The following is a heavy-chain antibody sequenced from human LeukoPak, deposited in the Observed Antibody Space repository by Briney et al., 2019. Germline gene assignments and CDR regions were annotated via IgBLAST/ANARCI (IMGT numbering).Heavy chain of an antibody. V-gene: IGHV1-2*02. Sequence: ASVKVSCKASGYTFTGYYMHWVRQAPGQGLEWMGWINPNSGGTNYAQKFQGRVTMTRDTSISTAYMELSRLRSDDTAVYYCARAVVPAAINYYYYYMDVWGKGTTVTVSS. CDR2: INPNSGGT. CDR3: ARAVVPAAINYYYYYMDV. J-gene: IGHJ6*03. CDR1: GYTFTGYY. D-gene: IGHD2-2*02.